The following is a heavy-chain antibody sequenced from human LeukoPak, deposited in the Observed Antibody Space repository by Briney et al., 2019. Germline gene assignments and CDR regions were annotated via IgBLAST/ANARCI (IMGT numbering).Heavy chain of an antibody. Sequence: ASVTVSYKVSGYTLTELSMHWVRQAPGKGGEGMGGFDPEDGETIYAQKFQGRLTMTEYTSTDTAYMELSSLRSEDTAVYYCARDPLIFVVVIHHHYGMDVWGQGTTVTVSS. CDR3: ARDPLIFVVVIHHHYGMDV. CDR2: FDPEDGET. J-gene: IGHJ6*02. CDR1: GYTLTELS. V-gene: IGHV1-24*01. D-gene: IGHD3-3*01.